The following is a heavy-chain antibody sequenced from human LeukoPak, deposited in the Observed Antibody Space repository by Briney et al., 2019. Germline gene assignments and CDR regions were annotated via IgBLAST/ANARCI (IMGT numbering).Heavy chain of an antibody. D-gene: IGHD4-17*01. V-gene: IGHV3-48*03. J-gene: IGHJ4*02. CDR3: TRTRRDYGDYFFDY. CDR2: ISNGGGKK. Sequence: GGSLRLSCAPSGFTFVNSEMHWVRRAPAKGLEWISYISNGGGKKFYANSVKGRFTISRDNAKSSLYLQMNSLRAEDTGVYYCTRTRRDYGDYFFDYWGRGTLVTVSS. CDR1: GFTFVNSE.